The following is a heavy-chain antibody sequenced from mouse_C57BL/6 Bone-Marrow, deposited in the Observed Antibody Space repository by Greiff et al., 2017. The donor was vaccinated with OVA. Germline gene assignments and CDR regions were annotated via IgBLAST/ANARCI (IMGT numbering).Heavy chain of an antibody. CDR1: GYTFTSYW. V-gene: IGHV1-64*01. CDR2: IHPNSGST. CDR3: ARPDTLYALDD. Sequence: VQLQQPGAELVKPGASVTLSCKASGYTFTSYWMHWVKQRPGQGLEWIGMIHPNSGSTNYNEKFKSKATLTVDKSSSTAYMQLSSLTSEDSAVYYCARPDTLYALDDWGQGTSVTVSS. D-gene: IGHD2-10*02. J-gene: IGHJ4*01.